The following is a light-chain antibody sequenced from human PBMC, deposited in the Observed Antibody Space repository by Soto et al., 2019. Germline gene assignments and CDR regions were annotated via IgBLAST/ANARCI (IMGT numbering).Light chain of an antibody. Sequence: QSVLTQPPSVSGAPGQRVTISCTGSSSNIGAGYDVHWYQQLPGTAPKLLIYGNSNRPSGVPDRFSGSKSGTSASLAITGLQVEDEADYSSQSHDSTLGVYVFGTGTQLTVL. V-gene: IGLV1-40*01. CDR3: QSHDSTLGVYV. CDR2: GNS. J-gene: IGLJ1*01. CDR1: SSNIGAGYD.